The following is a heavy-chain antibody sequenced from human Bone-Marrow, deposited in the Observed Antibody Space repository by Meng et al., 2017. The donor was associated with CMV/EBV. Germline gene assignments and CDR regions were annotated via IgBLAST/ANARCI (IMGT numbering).Heavy chain of an antibody. V-gene: IGHV3-74*01. CDR1: GFTFSHHW. J-gene: IGHJ4*02. CDR2: INSDASKT. Sequence: EVRLVESGGGLVEPGWSLRLTCAASGFTFSHHWMHWARIAPGKGLVWVSRINSDASKTTYADSVKGRFTISRDNAKNTLYLQTYSLRAEDTAVYYCAKRPDYSNGSGWGQGTLVTVSS. D-gene: IGHD4-11*01. CDR3: AKRPDYSNGSG.